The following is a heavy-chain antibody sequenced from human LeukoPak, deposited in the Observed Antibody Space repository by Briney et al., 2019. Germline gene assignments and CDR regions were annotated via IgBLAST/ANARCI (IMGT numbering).Heavy chain of an antibody. CDR2: IIPIFGTA. V-gene: IGHV1-69*05. J-gene: IGHJ5*02. Sequence: SVTVCCKASGGTFSRYAISWVRQAPGQGLEWMGGIIPIFGTANYAQKFQGRVTITTDESTSTAYMELSSLRSEDTAVYYCARDRITMVRGVIIYNWFDPWGQGTLVTVSS. CDR1: GGTFSRYA. D-gene: IGHD3-10*01. CDR3: ARDRITMVRGVIIYNWFDP.